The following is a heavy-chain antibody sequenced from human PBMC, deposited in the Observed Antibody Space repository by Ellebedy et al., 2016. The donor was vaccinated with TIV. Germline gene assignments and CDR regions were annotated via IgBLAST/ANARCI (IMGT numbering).Heavy chain of an antibody. CDR3: ARDLNSSGWSPQH. Sequence: GKSLKISCAASGFTFSSYGMHWVRQAPGKGLEWVAVIWYDGSNKDYADSVKGRFTISRDNSKNTLYLQMNSLRDEDTAVYYCARDLNSSGWSPQHWGQGTLVTVSS. J-gene: IGHJ1*01. CDR1: GFTFSSYG. V-gene: IGHV3-33*01. D-gene: IGHD6-19*01. CDR2: IWYDGSNK.